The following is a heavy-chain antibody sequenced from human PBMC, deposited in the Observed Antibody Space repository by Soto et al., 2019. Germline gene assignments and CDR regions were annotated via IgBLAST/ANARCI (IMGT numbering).Heavy chain of an antibody. CDR1: GLTFSNAC. V-gene: IGHV3-15*01. Sequence: XESLSLSCAASGLTFSNACWSWVRQPPGKGLEWVGRIKSKTDGWTTDYAAPVKGRFTISRDDSKNTLYLQMNSLKTEDPAVYSCTTDFYGSPFDYCGQRTLVTVSS. CDR2: IKSKTDGWTT. D-gene: IGHD3-10*01. J-gene: IGHJ4*02. CDR3: TTDFYGSPFDY.